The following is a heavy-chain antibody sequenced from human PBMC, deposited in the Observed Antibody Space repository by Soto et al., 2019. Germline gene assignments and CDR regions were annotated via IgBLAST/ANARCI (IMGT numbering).Heavy chain of an antibody. CDR2: IDPSDSYT. V-gene: IGHV5-10-1*01. Sequence: GESLKISCKGSGYSFTSCWISWVRQMPGKGLEWMGRIDPSDSYTNYSPSFQGHVTISADKSISTAYLQWSSLKASDTAMYYCARHSIAVAGTPNYGMDVWGQGTMVTVSS. J-gene: IGHJ6*02. CDR3: ARHSIAVAGTPNYGMDV. D-gene: IGHD6-13*01. CDR1: GYSFTSCW.